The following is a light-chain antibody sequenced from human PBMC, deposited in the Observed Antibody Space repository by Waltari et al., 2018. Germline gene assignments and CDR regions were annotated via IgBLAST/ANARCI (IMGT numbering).Light chain of an antibody. CDR1: SGHRNNV. Sequence: QLVLTQSPSASASLGASVKLACTLSSGHRNNVIAWLQQRPEKGPRYLLKVNTDGSHNRGDDVPERFSGSSSGAERYLTISSLQSEDEADYFCQTGGHGTWVFGGGTKLTVL. J-gene: IGLJ3*02. V-gene: IGLV4-69*01. CDR3: QTGGHGTWV. CDR2: VNTDGSH.